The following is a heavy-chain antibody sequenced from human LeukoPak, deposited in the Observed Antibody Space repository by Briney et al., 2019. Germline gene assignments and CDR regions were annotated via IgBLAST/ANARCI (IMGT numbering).Heavy chain of an antibody. D-gene: IGHD4-11*01. Sequence: GGSLRLSCAASGFTVSSNYMSWVRQAPGKGLEWVSGINWNGDSTGYADSVKGRFTISRDNAKNSLYMQMNSLRAEDTALYYCARARVTTDYYYYMDVWGKGTTVTVSS. CDR2: INWNGDST. CDR3: ARARVTTDYYYYMDV. CDR1: GFTVSSNY. J-gene: IGHJ6*03. V-gene: IGHV3-20*04.